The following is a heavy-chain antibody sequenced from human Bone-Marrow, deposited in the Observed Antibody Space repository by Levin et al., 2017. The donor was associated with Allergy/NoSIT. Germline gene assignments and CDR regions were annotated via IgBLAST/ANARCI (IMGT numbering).Heavy chain of an antibody. Sequence: GGSLRLSCTASGFPFSTYAMSWVRQAPGKGLEWVSTFSGSGGSTYYSDSVKGRFTISKDNSKNTLYLQMNSLRADDTALYYCAKHGAWGSFDYWGQGTLVTVSS. D-gene: IGHD3-10*01. J-gene: IGHJ4*02. CDR3: AKHGAWGSFDY. V-gene: IGHV3-23*01. CDR2: FSGSGGST. CDR1: GFPFSTYA.